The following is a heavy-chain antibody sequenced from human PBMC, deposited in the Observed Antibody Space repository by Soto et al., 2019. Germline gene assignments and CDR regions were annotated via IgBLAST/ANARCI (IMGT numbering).Heavy chain of an antibody. Sequence: GESLKISCKASGYIIKNYWIGWVRQMPRQGLEWIGIIFPDDSNTRYSPSFQGHTTISVDKPISTAYVQWSSLKASDSAIYCCLRGGVTSRTFDYWGQGILVTVSS. V-gene: IGHV5-51*04. J-gene: IGHJ4*02. D-gene: IGHD3-3*01. CDR1: GYIIKNYW. CDR3: LRGGVTSRTFDY. CDR2: IFPDDSNT.